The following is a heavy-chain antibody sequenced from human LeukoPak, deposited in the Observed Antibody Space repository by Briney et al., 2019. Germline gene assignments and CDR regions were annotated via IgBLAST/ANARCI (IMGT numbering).Heavy chain of an antibody. CDR1: GFTFSYYE. CDR2: VSSSGGAV. J-gene: IGHJ4*02. Sequence: GGSLRLSCAASGFTFSYYEMNWVRQAPGKGLEWVSYVSSSGGAVTHADSVKGRFTVSRDNAKNSLYLQMNSLRAEDTAVYYCARVPAAEYYFDYWGQGTLVTVSS. V-gene: IGHV3-48*03. D-gene: IGHD2-2*01. CDR3: ARVPAAEYYFDY.